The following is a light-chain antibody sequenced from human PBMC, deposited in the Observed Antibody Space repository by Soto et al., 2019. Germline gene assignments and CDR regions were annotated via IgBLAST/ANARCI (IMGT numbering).Light chain of an antibody. J-gene: IGKJ1*01. CDR2: GAS. CDR1: QSVSSSY. CDR3: QQYGSSPRT. Sequence: IVLTQSPANLSVSPGERATLSCRASQSVSSSYLAWYQQKPGQAPRLLMYGASSRATGIPDRFSGSGSGTDFTLTISRLETEDFAVYYCQQYGSSPRTFGQGTKVDIK. V-gene: IGKV3-20*01.